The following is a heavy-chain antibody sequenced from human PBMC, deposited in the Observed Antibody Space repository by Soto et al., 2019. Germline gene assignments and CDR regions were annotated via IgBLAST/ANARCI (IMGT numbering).Heavy chain of an antibody. Sequence: GESLKISCKGSGYNFATYLIGWVRQMPGKGLEWMGIIYPSDSDTRYSPSFQGQVTISVDKSISTAYVQWRSLNASDTAIYYCARQDCSGCNCYEDSYGMDVWGHGTTVTVS. J-gene: IGHJ6*02. CDR1: GYNFATYL. CDR2: IYPSDSDT. D-gene: IGHD2-15*01. CDR3: ARQDCSGCNCYEDSYGMDV. V-gene: IGHV5-51*01.